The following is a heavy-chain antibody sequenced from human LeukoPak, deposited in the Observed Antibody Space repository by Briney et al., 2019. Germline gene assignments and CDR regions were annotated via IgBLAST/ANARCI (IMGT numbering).Heavy chain of an antibody. CDR2: IYSGGST. Sequence: PGGSLRLSCAASGFTVSSNYMSWVRQAPGKGLEWVSVIYSGGSTYYADSVKGRFTISRDNSKNTLYLQMNSLRAEDTAVYYCAKTGGERYLFYFDYWGQGTLVTVSS. D-gene: IGHD3-16*01. CDR3: AKTGGERYLFYFDY. CDR1: GFTVSSNY. J-gene: IGHJ4*02. V-gene: IGHV3-53*01.